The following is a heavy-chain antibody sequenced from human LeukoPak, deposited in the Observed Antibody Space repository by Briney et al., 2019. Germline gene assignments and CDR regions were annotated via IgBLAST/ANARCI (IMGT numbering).Heavy chain of an antibody. CDR2: ISGSGGST. CDR3: AKGVDYQYYFDY. Sequence: GGSLRLSCAASGFTFDDYAMSWVRQAPGKGLEWVSAISGSGGSTYYADSVKGRFTISRDNSKNTLYLQMNSLRAEDTAVYYCAKGVDYQYYFDYWGQGTLVTVSS. V-gene: IGHV3-23*01. D-gene: IGHD2-2*01. CDR1: GFTFDDYA. J-gene: IGHJ4*02.